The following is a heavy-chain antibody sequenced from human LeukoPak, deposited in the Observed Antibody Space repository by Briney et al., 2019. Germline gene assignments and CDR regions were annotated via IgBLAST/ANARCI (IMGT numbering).Heavy chain of an antibody. Sequence: SETLSLTCTVSGGSISSSSYYWGWIRQPPGKGLEWIGSIYYSGSTYYNPSLKSRVTTSVDTSKNQFSLKLSSVTAADTAVYYCARDLDHGGNSELGAFDIWGQGTMVTVSS. V-gene: IGHV4-39*07. CDR2: IYYSGST. CDR1: GGSISSSSYY. D-gene: IGHD4-23*01. CDR3: ARDLDHGGNSELGAFDI. J-gene: IGHJ3*02.